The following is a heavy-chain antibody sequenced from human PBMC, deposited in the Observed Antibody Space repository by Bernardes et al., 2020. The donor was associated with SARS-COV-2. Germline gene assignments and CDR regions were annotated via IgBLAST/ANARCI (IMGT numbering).Heavy chain of an antibody. D-gene: IGHD3-10*01. J-gene: IGHJ3*01. V-gene: IGHV5-10-1*01. CDR1: GYSFTNYW. CDR2: FDPSDSHI. Sequence: GESRKISCKGSGYSFTNYWISWVRQMPGKGLEWMGKFDPSDSHINDSPSFQGHVSMSVDTSISTAYLQWSSLKASDTAMYYCARLGGSGSYDGFEFWGQGTLATVYS. CDR3: ARLGGSGSYDGFEF.